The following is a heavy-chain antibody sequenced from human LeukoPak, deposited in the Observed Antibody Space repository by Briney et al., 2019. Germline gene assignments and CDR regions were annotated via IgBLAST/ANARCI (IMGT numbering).Heavy chain of an antibody. CDR3: ARAGGTMIVVNGMDV. CDR1: GFTFSSYG. CDR2: IRYDGSNK. J-gene: IGHJ6*02. Sequence: GGSLRLSCAASGFTFSSYGMHWVRQAPGKGLEWVAFIRYDGSNKYYADSVKGRFTISRDNSKNTLYLQMNSPRAEDTAVYYCARAGGTMIVVNGMDVWGQGTTVTVSS. V-gene: IGHV3-30*02. D-gene: IGHD3-22*01.